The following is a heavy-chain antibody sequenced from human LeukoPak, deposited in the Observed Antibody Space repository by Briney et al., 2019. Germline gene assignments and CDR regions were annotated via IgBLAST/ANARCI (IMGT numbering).Heavy chain of an antibody. CDR1: GGSISSSSYY. Sequence: SETLSLTCTVSGGSISSSSYYWGWIRQPPGKGLEWIGSIYYSGRTYYNPSLKSRVTISVDTSKNQFSLKLSSVTAADTAVYYCARQGLWFGKTDYWGQGTLVTVSS. J-gene: IGHJ4*02. V-gene: IGHV4-39*07. CDR3: ARQGLWFGKTDY. D-gene: IGHD3-10*01. CDR2: IYYSGRT.